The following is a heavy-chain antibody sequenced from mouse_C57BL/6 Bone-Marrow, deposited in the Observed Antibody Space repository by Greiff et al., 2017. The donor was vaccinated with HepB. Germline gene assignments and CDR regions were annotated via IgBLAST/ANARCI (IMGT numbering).Heavy chain of an antibody. Sequence: QVQLQQSGAELVRPGASVKLSCKASGYTFTDYYINWVKQRPGQGLEWIARIYPGSGNTYYNEKFKGKATLTAEKSSSTAYMQLSSLTSEDSAVYFCARYGANWEDYWGQGTTLTVSS. CDR3: ARYGANWEDY. D-gene: IGHD4-1*01. CDR2: IYPGSGNT. J-gene: IGHJ2*01. CDR1: GYTFTDYY. V-gene: IGHV1-76*01.